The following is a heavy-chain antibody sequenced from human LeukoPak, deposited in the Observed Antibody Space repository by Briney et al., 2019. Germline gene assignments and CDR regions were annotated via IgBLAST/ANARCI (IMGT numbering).Heavy chain of an antibody. Sequence: GGSLRLSCAASGLTFSDYYMSWVRQAPGKGLEWVSVIYSGGSTYYADSVKGRFTISRDNSKNTLYLQMNSLRAEDTAVYYCARDRGYSYGVNYYYYGMDVWGQGTTVTVSS. CDR3: ARDRGYSYGVNYYYYGMDV. V-gene: IGHV3-53*01. D-gene: IGHD5-18*01. CDR2: IYSGGST. J-gene: IGHJ6*02. CDR1: GLTFSDYY.